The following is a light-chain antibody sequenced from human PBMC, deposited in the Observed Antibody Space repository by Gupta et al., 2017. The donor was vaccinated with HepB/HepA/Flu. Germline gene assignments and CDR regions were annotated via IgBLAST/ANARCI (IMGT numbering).Light chain of an antibody. CDR2: KDS. Sequence: SYELTQPPSVSVSPGQTARITCSGDALPKQYAYWYQQKPGQAPVLVIYKDSERPSGIPERFSCSSSGTTVTLTISGVQAEYEADYYCQSADSSGTYVVFGGGTKLTVL. CDR1: ALPKQY. V-gene: IGLV3-25*03. J-gene: IGLJ2*01. CDR3: QSADSSGTYVV.